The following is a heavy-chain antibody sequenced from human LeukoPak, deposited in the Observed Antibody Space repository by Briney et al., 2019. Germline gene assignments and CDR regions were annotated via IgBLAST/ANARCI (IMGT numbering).Heavy chain of an antibody. CDR1: GSSISNSYY. J-gene: IGHJ1*01. Sequence: SETLSLTCAVSGSSISNSYYWVWIRQPPGKGLEWIGSIYHIGSTYYNPSLTSRVTISVDTSRNQFSLRLASVTAADTAVYYCARDTSAIAVAGTSNWGQGTLVTVSS. V-gene: IGHV4-38-2*01. CDR2: IYHIGST. D-gene: IGHD6-19*01. CDR3: ARDTSAIAVAGTSN.